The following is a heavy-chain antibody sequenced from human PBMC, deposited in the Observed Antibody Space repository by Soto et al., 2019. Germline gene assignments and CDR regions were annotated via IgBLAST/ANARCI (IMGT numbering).Heavy chain of an antibody. Sequence: QVQLQESGPGLVKPSGTLSLTCAVSGDSVSSPYYWCWVRQPPGKGLEWIGEVFHTGTTSYNPSLRSRVTISRDTSNNQFSLDLRSVTAADTAVYYCARSAGWYAVHSWGPGTLVIVSS. D-gene: IGHD6-19*01. CDR3: ARSAGWYAVHS. CDR2: VFHTGTT. V-gene: IGHV4-4*02. J-gene: IGHJ4*02. CDR1: GDSVSSPYY.